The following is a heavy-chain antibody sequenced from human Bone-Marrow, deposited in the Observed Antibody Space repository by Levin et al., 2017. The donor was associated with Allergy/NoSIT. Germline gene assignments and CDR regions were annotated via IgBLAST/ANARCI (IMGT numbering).Heavy chain of an antibody. CDR3: ARGRGYCSSTSCYRMRYYYDYYMDV. Sequence: SQTLSLTCAVYGGSFRGYYWSWLRQPPGKGLEWIGEINHSGSTNYNPSLKSRVTISVDTSKNQFSLKLSSVTAADTAVYYCARGRGYCSSTSCYRMRYYYDYYMDVWGKGTTVTVSS. J-gene: IGHJ6*03. D-gene: IGHD2-2*01. CDR2: INHSGST. CDR1: GGSFRGYY. V-gene: IGHV4-34*01.